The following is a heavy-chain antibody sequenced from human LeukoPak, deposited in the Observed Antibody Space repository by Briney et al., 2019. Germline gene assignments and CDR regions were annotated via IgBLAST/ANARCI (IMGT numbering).Heavy chain of an antibody. Sequence: GGSLRLSCAASGFTFNNAWMSWVRQAPGKGLEWVGRIKSKTEGGTTDYAAPVKGRFTISRNDSKNTLYLQMNSLKTEDTAVYYCTTDQHSYDILTGYRNYYYYYMDVWGKGTTVTISS. D-gene: IGHD3-9*01. CDR2: IKSKTEGGTT. CDR1: GFTFNNAW. V-gene: IGHV3-15*01. CDR3: TTDQHSYDILTGYRNYYYYYMDV. J-gene: IGHJ6*03.